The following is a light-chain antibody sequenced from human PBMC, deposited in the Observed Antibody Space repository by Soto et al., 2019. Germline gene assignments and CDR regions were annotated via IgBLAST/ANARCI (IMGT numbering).Light chain of an antibody. J-gene: IGKJ4*01. CDR1: QSVNSW. Sequence: DIQMTQSPSTLSAFVGDSVTITCRASQSVNSWLAWYQQRPGKAPKLLIYDASTLESGVPSRFSGSGSGTEFTLTISSLQPDDFATYYCHQYNSYHTFGGGTKVDIK. CDR3: HQYNSYHT. V-gene: IGKV1-5*01. CDR2: DAS.